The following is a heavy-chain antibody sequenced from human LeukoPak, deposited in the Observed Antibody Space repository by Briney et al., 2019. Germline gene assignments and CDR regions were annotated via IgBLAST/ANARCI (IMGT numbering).Heavy chain of an antibody. J-gene: IGHJ5*02. CDR2: IYYSGST. V-gene: IGHV4-59*01. CDR1: GGSISSYY. CDR3: ARDQDWFDP. Sequence: SETLSLTCTVSGGSISSYYWSWIRQPPGKGLEWIGYIYYSGSTNYNPSLKSRVTISVDTSKNQFSLKLSSVTAADTAVYYCARDQDWFDPWGQGTLVTVSS.